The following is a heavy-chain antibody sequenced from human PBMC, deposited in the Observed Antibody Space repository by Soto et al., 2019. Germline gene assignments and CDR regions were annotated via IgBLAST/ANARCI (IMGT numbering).Heavy chain of an antibody. Sequence: EVQLLESGGGLVQPGGSLRLSCAASGFTFSSYAMSWVRQAPGKGLEWVSAIRGSGGSTYYADSVKGRFTISRDNSKNTLYLQMNSLRAEDTAVYYCATGGPYCGGDCYSSQGYWGQGTLVTVSS. V-gene: IGHV3-23*01. CDR2: IRGSGGST. J-gene: IGHJ4*02. CDR3: ATGGPYCGGDCYSSQGY. D-gene: IGHD2-21*02. CDR1: GFTFSSYA.